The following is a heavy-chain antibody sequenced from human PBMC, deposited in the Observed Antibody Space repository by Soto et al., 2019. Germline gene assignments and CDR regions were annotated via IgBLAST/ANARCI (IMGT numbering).Heavy chain of an antibody. CDR2: TSIYNGHT. CDR1: GYTFTASG. V-gene: IGHV1-18*01. Sequence: QVQLVQSGPEVQKPGASLKFSCKAPGYTFTASGISWVRQAPGEGLERLGWTSIYNGHTEYSPKFLGRVVMNTDTSADTAYLELKSLRPDDAALYYCARWDDYGASDQYHFAQWGQGTLVTV. D-gene: IGHD4-17*01. J-gene: IGHJ4*02. CDR3: ARWDDYGASDQYHFAQ.